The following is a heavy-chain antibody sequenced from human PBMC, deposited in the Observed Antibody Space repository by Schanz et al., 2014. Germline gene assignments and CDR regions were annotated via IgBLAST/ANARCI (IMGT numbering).Heavy chain of an antibody. CDR1: GSDIRGFH. CDR2: IAYSGSP. J-gene: IGHJ4*02. D-gene: IGHD3-10*01. Sequence: KPSETLSLTCTVSGSDIRGFHWSWIRQSPVKGLEWIGYIAYSGSPNYNPSLQSRVTISLYTAQSQFYMRLCYVSSAHRDMYIGARVGMKSRASTLIFDWWGKGTMVDVS. V-gene: IGHV4-59*12. CDR3: ARVGMKSRASTLIFDW.